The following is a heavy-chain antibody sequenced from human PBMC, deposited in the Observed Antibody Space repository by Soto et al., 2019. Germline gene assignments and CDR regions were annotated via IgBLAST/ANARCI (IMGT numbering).Heavy chain of an antibody. CDR1: GCSISSYY. CDR2: IYYSGST. J-gene: IGHJ6*02. Sequence: LTCTVSGCSISSYYWSWIRQPPGKGLEWIWYIYYSGSTNYNPSLKSRVTISVDTSKNQFSLKLSSVTAADTAVYYCARDLDYYYGKNVWGQGTTVTVSS. V-gene: IGHV4-59*01. CDR3: ARDLDYYYGKNV.